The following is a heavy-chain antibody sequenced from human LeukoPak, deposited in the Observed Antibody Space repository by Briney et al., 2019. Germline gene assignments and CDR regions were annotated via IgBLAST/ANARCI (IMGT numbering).Heavy chain of an antibody. J-gene: IGHJ4*02. Sequence: SVKVSCKASGFTFTSSAMQWVRQARGQRLEWIGWIVVGSGNTNYAQKFQERVTITRDMSTSTAYMELSSLRSEDTAVYYRAATLSPMAGTDYWGQGTLVTVSS. D-gene: IGHD6-19*01. CDR2: IVVGSGNT. CDR3: AATLSPMAGTDY. V-gene: IGHV1-58*02. CDR1: GFTFTSSA.